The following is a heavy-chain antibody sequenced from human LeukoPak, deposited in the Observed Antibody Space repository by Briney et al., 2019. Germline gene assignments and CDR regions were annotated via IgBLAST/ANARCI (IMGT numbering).Heavy chain of an antibody. V-gene: IGHV3-23*01. J-gene: IGHJ4*02. Sequence: PGGSLRLSCAASGFTFSSHAMNWVRQAPGKGLEWVSSINGNGGRTYYADSVKGRFTISRDNSKNTLYLQMNSLRAEDTAVYYCAKARGVAAAGTDFDYWGQGTLVTVSS. CDR2: INGNGGRT. CDR1: GFTFSSHA. D-gene: IGHD6-13*01. CDR3: AKARGVAAAGTDFDY.